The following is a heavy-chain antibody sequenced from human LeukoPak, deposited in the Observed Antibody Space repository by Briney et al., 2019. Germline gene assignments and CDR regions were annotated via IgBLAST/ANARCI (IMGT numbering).Heavy chain of an antibody. Sequence: SETLSLTCTVSGGSISSSSYYWGWIRQPPGKGLEWIGSIYYSGSTYYNPSLKSRVTISVDTSKNQFSLKLSSVTAADTAVYYCARSWGYSYGYWWGAFDIWGQGTMVTVSS. J-gene: IGHJ3*02. D-gene: IGHD5-18*01. V-gene: IGHV4-39*07. CDR1: GGSISSSSYY. CDR2: IYYSGST. CDR3: ARSWGYSYGYWWGAFDI.